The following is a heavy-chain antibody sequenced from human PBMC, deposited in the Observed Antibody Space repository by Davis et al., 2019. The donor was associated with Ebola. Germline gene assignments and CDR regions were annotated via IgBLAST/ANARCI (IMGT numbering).Heavy chain of an antibody. V-gene: IGHV3-23*01. Sequence: GGSLRLSCAASGFTFRSYAMSWVRQAPGKGLEWVSAISGSGGSTYYADSVKGRFTISRDNSKNTLYLQMNSLRAEDTAVYYCAKDPGRSPQSPLDYWGQGTLVTVSS. CDR3: AKDPGRSPQSPLDY. CDR2: ISGSGGST. CDR1: GFTFRSYA. J-gene: IGHJ4*02.